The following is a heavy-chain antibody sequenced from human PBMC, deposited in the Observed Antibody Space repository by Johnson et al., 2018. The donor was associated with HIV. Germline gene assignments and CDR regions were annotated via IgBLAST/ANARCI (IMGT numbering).Heavy chain of an antibody. D-gene: IGHD3/OR15-3a*01. Sequence: VQLVESGGGLVKPGGSLRLSCAASGFTFSSYAMSWVRQAPGKGLEWVSAISGSGGSTYYADSVKGRFTISRDNSKNTLYLQMNSLKTEDTAVYYCTTAELGWTGLGAFDIWGQGTMVTVSS. CDR3: TTAELGWTGLGAFDI. CDR2: ISGSGGST. V-gene: IGHV3-23*04. J-gene: IGHJ3*02. CDR1: GFTFSSYA.